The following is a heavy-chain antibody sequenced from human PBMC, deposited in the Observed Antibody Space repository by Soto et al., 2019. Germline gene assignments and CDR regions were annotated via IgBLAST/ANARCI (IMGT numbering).Heavy chain of an antibody. Sequence: QVQLVQSGAEVKKPGASVKVSCKASGYTFIDYYMHWVRQAPGQGLEWMGWINPNSGGTDCAQKFQGWVTMTRDTSISTAYMELSRLSSDDTAVYYCARGYSSGWYGGRYSYYGMDVWGQGTTVTVSS. D-gene: IGHD6-19*01. J-gene: IGHJ6*02. CDR3: ARGYSSGWYGGRYSYYGMDV. CDR2: INPNSGGT. V-gene: IGHV1-2*04. CDR1: GYTFIDYY.